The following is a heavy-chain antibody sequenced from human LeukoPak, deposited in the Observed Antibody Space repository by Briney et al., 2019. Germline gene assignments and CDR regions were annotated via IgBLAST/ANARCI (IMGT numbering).Heavy chain of an antibody. CDR1: GYTFTDHW. V-gene: IGHV5-51*01. Sequence: KGGGSLKISCKASGYTFTDHWIGWGRQVPGKGLEWMGIIYPGDSDTRYSPSFQGQVTISADKSISTAYLQWRNLQAPDTAMYYCARGDNSGWYFFDYWGQGTLVTVSS. D-gene: IGHD6-19*01. J-gene: IGHJ4*02. CDR3: ARGDNSGWYFFDY. CDR2: IYPGDSDT.